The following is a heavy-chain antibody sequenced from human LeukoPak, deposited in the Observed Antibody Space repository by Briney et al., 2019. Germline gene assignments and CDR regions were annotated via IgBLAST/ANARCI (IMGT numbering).Heavy chain of an antibody. CDR1: GYTFTGYY. CDR2: INPNSGGT. V-gene: IGHV1-2*02. J-gene: IGHJ4*02. CDR3: ARKAVGTDGLNY. D-gene: IGHD6-19*01. Sequence: GASVKVSCKASGYTFTGYYMHWVRQAPGQGLEWMGWINPNSGGTNYAQRFQGRVTMTRDTSISTAYMELSRLRSDDTAVYYCARKAVGTDGLNYWGKGTLVTVSS.